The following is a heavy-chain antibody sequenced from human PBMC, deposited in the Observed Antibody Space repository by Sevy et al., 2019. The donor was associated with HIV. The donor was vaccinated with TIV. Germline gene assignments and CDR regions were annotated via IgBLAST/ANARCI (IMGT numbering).Heavy chain of an antibody. CDR3: ARDHGESSGYYPLGAFDI. CDR2: INGDGSST. D-gene: IGHD3-22*01. J-gene: IGHJ3*02. CDR1: GLTFSSYW. V-gene: IGHV3-74*01. Sequence: GGSLRLSCAASGLTFSSYWMHWVRQAPGKGLVWVSRINGDGSSTSYADSVKGRFTISRDNSKNTLYLQMNSLRAADTALYYCARDHGESSGYYPLGAFDIWGQGTMVTVSS.